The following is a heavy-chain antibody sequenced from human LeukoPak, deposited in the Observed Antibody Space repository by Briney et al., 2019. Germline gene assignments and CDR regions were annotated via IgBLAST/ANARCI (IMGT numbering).Heavy chain of an antibody. J-gene: IGHJ4*02. D-gene: IGHD6-13*01. CDR3: AKGGQQLVAHGYFDY. CDR2: ISGSGGST. V-gene: IGHV3-23*01. CDR1: GFTFSSYA. Sequence: GGSLRLSCAASGFTFSSYAMSWVRQAPGKGLEWVSAISGSGGSTYYADSVKGRFTISRDNSKNTLYLQMNSLRAEDTAVYYCAKGGQQLVAHGYFDYWGQGTLVTVSS.